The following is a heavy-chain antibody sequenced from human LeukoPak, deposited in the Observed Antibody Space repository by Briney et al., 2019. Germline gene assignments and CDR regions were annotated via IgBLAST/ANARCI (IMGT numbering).Heavy chain of an antibody. CDR3: AREAPVVPANV. V-gene: IGHV4-34*01. J-gene: IGHJ6*02. Sequence: SETLSLTCAVYGGSFSGYYWSWIRQPPGKGLEWIGEINHSGSTNYNPSLKSRVTISVDTSKNQFSLKLSSVTAADTAVYDCAREAPVVPANVWGQGTTVTVSS. CDR1: GGSFSGYY. CDR2: INHSGST. D-gene: IGHD2-2*01.